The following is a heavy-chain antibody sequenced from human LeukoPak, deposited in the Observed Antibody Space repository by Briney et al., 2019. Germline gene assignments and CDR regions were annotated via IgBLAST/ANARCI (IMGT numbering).Heavy chain of an antibody. V-gene: IGHV1-2*02. CDR3: ARVNRGMITFGGVIAPGDAFDI. D-gene: IGHD3-16*02. Sequence: ASLTVSCKASGYTFTGYYMHWVRQAPGQGLEWMGWINPNSGGTNYAQKFQGRVTMTRDTSISTAYMELSRLRSDDTAVYYCARVNRGMITFGGVIAPGDAFDIWGQGTMVTVSS. J-gene: IGHJ3*02. CDR2: INPNSGGT. CDR1: GYTFTGYY.